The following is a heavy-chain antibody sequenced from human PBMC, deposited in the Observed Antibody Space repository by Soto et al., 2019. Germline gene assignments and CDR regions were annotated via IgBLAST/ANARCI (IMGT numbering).Heavy chain of an antibody. D-gene: IGHD5-12*01. V-gene: IGHV3-30*18. CDR3: AKDPRWLTQDYYYYYGMDV. CDR2: ISYDGSNK. J-gene: IGHJ6*02. Sequence: QVQLVESGGGVVQPGRSLRLSCAASGFTFSSYGMHWVRQAPGKGLEWVAVISYDGSNKYYADSVKGRFTISRDNSKETLYLQMNSLRAEDTAVYYCAKDPRWLTQDYYYYYGMDVWGQGTTVTVSS. CDR1: GFTFSSYG.